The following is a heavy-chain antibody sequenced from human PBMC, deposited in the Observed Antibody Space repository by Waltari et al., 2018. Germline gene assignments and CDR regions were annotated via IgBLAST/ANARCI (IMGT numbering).Heavy chain of an antibody. J-gene: IGHJ6*02. D-gene: IGHD3-3*01. CDR2: INHSGST. V-gene: IGHV4-34*01. CDR3: ARTGPRITISGVVISKGYYYYGMDV. CDR1: GGSFSGYY. Sequence: QVQLQQWGAGLLKPSETLSLTCAVYGGSFSGYYWSWIRQPPGKGLEWIGEINHSGSTNYNPSLKSRVTISVDTSKNQFSLKLSSVTAADTAVYYCARTGPRITISGVVISKGYYYYGMDVWGQGTTVTVSS.